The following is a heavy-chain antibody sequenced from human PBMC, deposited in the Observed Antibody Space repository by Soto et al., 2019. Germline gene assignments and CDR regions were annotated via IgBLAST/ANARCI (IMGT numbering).Heavy chain of an antibody. CDR1: GFTFSSYA. V-gene: IGHV3-23*01. J-gene: IGHJ4*02. D-gene: IGHD3-9*01. CDR3: ATGIYDILTGYAPWFDY. Sequence: GGSLRLSCAASGFTFSSYAMSWVRQAPGKGLEWVSAISGSGGSTYYADSVKGRFTISRDNSKNTLYLQMNSLRAEDTAVYYCATGIYDILTGYAPWFDYWGQGTLVTVSS. CDR2: ISGSGGST.